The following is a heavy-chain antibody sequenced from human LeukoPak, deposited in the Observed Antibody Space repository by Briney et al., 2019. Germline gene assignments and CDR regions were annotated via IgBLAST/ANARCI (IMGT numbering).Heavy chain of an antibody. CDR3: ARVPTGAYCSGGSCYSGSEIDY. CDR1: GFTFSSYA. Sequence: GGSLRLSCAASGFTFSSYAMHWVRQAPGKGLEWVAVISYDGSNKYYADSVKGRFTISRDNSKNTLYLQMNSLRAEDTAVYYCARVPTGAYCSGGSCYSGSEIDYWGQGTLVTVSS. D-gene: IGHD2-15*01. V-gene: IGHV3-30-3*01. CDR2: ISYDGSNK. J-gene: IGHJ4*02.